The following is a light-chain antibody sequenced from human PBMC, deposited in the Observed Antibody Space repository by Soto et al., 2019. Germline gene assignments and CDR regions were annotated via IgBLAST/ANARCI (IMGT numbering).Light chain of an antibody. CDR1: QSINTN. Sequence: EIVLTQSPATLSVSPGGRATLSCRASQSINTNLAWYQQKPGQAPRLLIYSATTRATGIPARFSGSESGREFTLTINSLQSADFAVYYCQQYNNWPPLTFGGGTKVEIK. CDR3: QQYNNWPPLT. CDR2: SAT. J-gene: IGKJ4*01. V-gene: IGKV3-15*01.